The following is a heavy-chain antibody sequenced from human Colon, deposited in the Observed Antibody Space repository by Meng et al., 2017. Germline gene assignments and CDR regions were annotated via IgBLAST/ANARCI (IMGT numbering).Heavy chain of an antibody. V-gene: IGHV4-34*01. D-gene: IGHD6-19*01. J-gene: IGHJ5*02. CDR3: ARERLSSGWYGGRWFDP. CDR2: INHSGST. Sequence: GQLQQWGAVLFKPSETLSLTCAVYGGSFSGYYWSWIRQPPGKGLEWIGEINHSGSTNYNPSLKSRVTISVDTSKNQFSLKLSSVTAADTAVYYCARERLSSGWYGGRWFDPWGQGTLVTVSS. CDR1: GGSFSGYY.